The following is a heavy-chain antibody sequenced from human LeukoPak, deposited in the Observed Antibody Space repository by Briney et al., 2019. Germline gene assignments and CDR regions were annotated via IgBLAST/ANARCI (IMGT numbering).Heavy chain of an antibody. J-gene: IGHJ4*02. D-gene: IGHD6-19*01. V-gene: IGHV3-21*01. Sequence: PGGSLRLSCAASGFTFSSYSMNWVRQAPGEGLEWVSSISSSSSYIYYADSVKGRFTISRDNAKNSLYLQMNSLRAEDTAVYYCARDGFGISGPLPYWGQGTLVTVSS. CDR2: ISSSSSYI. CDR1: GFTFSSYS. CDR3: ARDGFGISGPLPY.